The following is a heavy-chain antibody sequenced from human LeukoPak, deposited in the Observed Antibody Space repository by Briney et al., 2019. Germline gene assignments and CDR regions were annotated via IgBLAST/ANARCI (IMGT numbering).Heavy chain of an antibody. CDR3: ARGQGYVDY. Sequence: SETLSLTCTVSGYSISSGYYWGWIRQPPGKGLEWIGSIYHSGSTYYNPSLKSRVTISVDTSKDQFSLKLSSVTAADTAVYYCARGQGYVDYWGQGTLVTVSS. CDR2: IYHSGST. CDR1: GYSISSGYY. J-gene: IGHJ4*02. V-gene: IGHV4-38-2*02.